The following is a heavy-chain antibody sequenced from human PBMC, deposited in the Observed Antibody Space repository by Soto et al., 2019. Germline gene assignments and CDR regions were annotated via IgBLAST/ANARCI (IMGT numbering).Heavy chain of an antibody. CDR2: ISAYNGNT. CDR3: ARGTTVETGSY. D-gene: IGHD5-18*01. CDR1: GYTFTSYG. V-gene: IGHV1-18*01. Sequence: QVQLVQSGAEVKKPGASVKVSCKASGYTFTSYGISWVRQATGQGLEWMGWISAYNGNTNYAQNLQGRVTMTTDTTTRTAYIDLRSQSFDDTAVYYCARGTTVETGSYWGQGTLVTVSS. J-gene: IGHJ4*02.